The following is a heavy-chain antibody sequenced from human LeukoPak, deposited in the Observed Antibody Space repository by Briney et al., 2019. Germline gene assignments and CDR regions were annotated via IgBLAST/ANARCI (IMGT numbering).Heavy chain of an antibody. J-gene: IGHJ3*02. V-gene: IGHV3-30-3*01. CDR1: GFTFSNYA. Sequence: GGSLRLSCAASGFTFSNYAMHWVRQAPGKGLEWVAVISYDGTNKYYADSVKGRFTISRDNSKNTMYLQMNSVRAEDTAMYYCARGPMSYESSGCGGALDIWGQGTMVTVSS. CDR3: ARGPMSYESSGCGGALDI. D-gene: IGHD3-22*01. CDR2: ISYDGTNK.